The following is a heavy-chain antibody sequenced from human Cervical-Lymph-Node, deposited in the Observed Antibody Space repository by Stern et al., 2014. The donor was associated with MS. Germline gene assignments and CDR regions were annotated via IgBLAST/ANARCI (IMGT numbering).Heavy chain of an antibody. Sequence: QLVQSGGGVVQPGRSLKLSCGASGFTFSNYRMHWVRQVPGKGLEWVAVTSYDGSDKYYADSVKDRFTISRDNLNNTLYLEMSSLRIEDTAVYYCARVGGGKGYFSSWGQGTLVTVSS. CDR1: GFTFSNYR. D-gene: IGHD3-16*01. J-gene: IGHJ5*02. CDR2: TSYDGSDK. CDR3: ARVGGGKGYFSS. V-gene: IGHV3-30*03.